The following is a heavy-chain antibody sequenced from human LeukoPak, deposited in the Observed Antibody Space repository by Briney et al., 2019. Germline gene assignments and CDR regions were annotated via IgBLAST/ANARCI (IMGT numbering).Heavy chain of an antibody. D-gene: IGHD6-13*01. Sequence: GGSLRLSCAASGFTFSSYSMNWVRQAPGKGLEWVSSISSSSSYIYYADSVKGRFTISRDNTKNSLYLQMTNLRAEDTAVYSCASFAAAYYFDYRGQGTLVTVSS. CDR2: ISSSSSYI. J-gene: IGHJ4*02. CDR1: GFTFSSYS. V-gene: IGHV3-21*01. CDR3: ASFAAAYYFDY.